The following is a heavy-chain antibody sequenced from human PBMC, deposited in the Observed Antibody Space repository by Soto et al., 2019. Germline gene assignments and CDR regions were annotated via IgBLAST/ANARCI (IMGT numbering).Heavy chain of an antibody. D-gene: IGHD5-18*01. V-gene: IGHV3-30*18. CDR3: AKDSGVYSYDPLDY. CDR1: GFTFGSYG. Sequence: GGSLRLSCAASGFTFGSYGMHWVRQAPGKGLEWVAVISYDGSNKYYADSVKGRFTISRDNSKNTLYLQMNSQRAEDTAVYYCAKDSGVYSYDPLDYWGQGTLVTVYS. CDR2: ISYDGSNK. J-gene: IGHJ4*02.